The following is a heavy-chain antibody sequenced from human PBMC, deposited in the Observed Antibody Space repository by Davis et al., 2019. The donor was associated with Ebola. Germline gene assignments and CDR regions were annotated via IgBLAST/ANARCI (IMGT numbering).Heavy chain of an antibody. V-gene: IGHV3-48*01. Sequence: GESLKISCAASGFTFSSYSMNWVRQAPGKGLEWVSYISSSSSTIYYADSVKGRFTISRDNAKNTLYLQMNSLRAEDTAVYYCARDRITIFGVVISDDAFDIWGQGAMVTVSS. CDR1: GFTFSSYS. CDR2: ISSSSSTI. D-gene: IGHD3-3*01. J-gene: IGHJ3*02. CDR3: ARDRITIFGVVISDDAFDI.